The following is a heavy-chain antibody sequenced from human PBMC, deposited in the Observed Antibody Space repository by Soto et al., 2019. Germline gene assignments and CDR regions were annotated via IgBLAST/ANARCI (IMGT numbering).Heavy chain of an antibody. V-gene: IGHV3-23*01. Sequence: PGGSLRLSCAASGFTFSSYVMSRVRQAPGKGLEWVSAITGSGGDSYHADSVKGRFTISRDSTKSTLFLQMNSLRAEDTAVYYCAKGSGSSRPYYFDYWGQGTPVTVSS. D-gene: IGHD6-13*01. CDR3: AKGSGSSRPYYFDY. J-gene: IGHJ4*02. CDR2: ITGSGGDS. CDR1: GFTFSSYV.